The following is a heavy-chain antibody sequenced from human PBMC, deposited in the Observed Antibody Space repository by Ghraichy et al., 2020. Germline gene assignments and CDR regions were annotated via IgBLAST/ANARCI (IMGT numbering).Heavy chain of an antibody. CDR2: ILVIFGKT. CDR1: GGTFTSNA. V-gene: IGHV1-69*06. J-gene: IGHJ6*02. D-gene: IGHD2-8*01. CDR3: TREAIYCTNGVCYSDV. Sequence: SVKVSCKASGGTFTSNAFSWLRQAPGQGLEWMGGILVIFGKTNYAQKFQGRVTITADKSTSTVYMELSSLRSEDTAVYYCTREAIYCTNGVCYSDVWGQGTTVTVSS.